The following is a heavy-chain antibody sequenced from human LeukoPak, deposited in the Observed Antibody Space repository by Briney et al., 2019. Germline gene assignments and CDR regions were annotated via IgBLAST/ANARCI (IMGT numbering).Heavy chain of an antibody. CDR1: GFTFSSYW. CDR3: ARGGWIVVVPAAIPASHFDY. CDR2: INSDGSST. D-gene: IGHD2-2*01. Sequence: GGSLRLSCAASGFTFSSYWMHWVRQAPGKGLVWVSRINSDGSSTSYADSVKGRFTISRDNSKNTLYLQMNSLRAEDTAVYYCARGGWIVVVPAAIPASHFDYWGQGTLVTVSS. J-gene: IGHJ4*02. V-gene: IGHV3-74*01.